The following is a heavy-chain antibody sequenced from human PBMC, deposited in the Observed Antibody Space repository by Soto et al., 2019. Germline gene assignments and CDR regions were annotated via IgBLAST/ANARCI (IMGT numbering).Heavy chain of an antibody. CDR1: SGSISSSNW. V-gene: IGHV4-4*02. CDR2: IYHSGST. J-gene: IGHJ6*03. Sequence: QVQLQESGPGLVKPSGTLSLTCAVSSGSISSSNWWSWVRQPPGKGLEWIGEIYHSGSTNYNPSLMIRVSISVDNSKNQFSLKLSSVTAADTDVYYCARVAPRPYSGYDYDFYYYMDVWGKGTTVTVSS. D-gene: IGHD5-12*01. CDR3: ARVAPRPYSGYDYDFYYYMDV.